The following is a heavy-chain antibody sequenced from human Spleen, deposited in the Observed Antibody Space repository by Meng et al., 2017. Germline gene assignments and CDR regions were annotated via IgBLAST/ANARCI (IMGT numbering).Heavy chain of an antibody. V-gene: IGHV1-24*01. Sequence: QVQLEQSGAEVKKPGASVKVSCKVSGYNLTELSIHWVRQAPGKGLEWMGGFDTEDGETMYAQKFQGRVTMTEDTSTDTAYMELSSLRSEGTAVYYCATQKGGGPFDYWGQGTLVTVSS. J-gene: IGHJ4*02. CDR2: FDTEDGET. CDR3: ATQKGGGPFDY. D-gene: IGHD3-16*01. CDR1: GYNLTELS.